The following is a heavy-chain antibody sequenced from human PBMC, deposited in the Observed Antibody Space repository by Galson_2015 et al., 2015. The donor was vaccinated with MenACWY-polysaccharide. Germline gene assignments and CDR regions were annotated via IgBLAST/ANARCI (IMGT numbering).Heavy chain of an antibody. V-gene: IGHV3-21*01. CDR3: ARVWGSYSSSVGHYYHAMDG. J-gene: IGHJ6*02. Sequence: SLRLSCAASGFTFSTYSMNWVRQAPGKGLEWVSFVSSSSSYIYYADSVKGRFTISRDNAKNSLYLQMNSLRAEDTAIYYCARVWGSYSSSVGHYYHAMDGWGQGTTVTVSS. D-gene: IGHD6-6*01. CDR1: GFTFSTYS. CDR2: VSSSSSYI.